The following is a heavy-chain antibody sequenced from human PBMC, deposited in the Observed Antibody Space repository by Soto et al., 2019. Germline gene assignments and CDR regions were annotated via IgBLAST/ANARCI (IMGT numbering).Heavy chain of an antibody. CDR3: ARGDPYYYDSSGYPGNGFDI. D-gene: IGHD3-22*01. V-gene: IGHV1-8*01. CDR1: GYTFTSYD. J-gene: IGHJ3*02. Sequence: ALVKVSCKASGYTFTSYDINWVRQATGQGLEWMGRMTPNSGNTGYAQKFQGRVTMTRNTSISTAYMELSSLRSEDTAVYYCARGDPYYYDSSGYPGNGFDIWGQGTMVTVSS. CDR2: MTPNSGNT.